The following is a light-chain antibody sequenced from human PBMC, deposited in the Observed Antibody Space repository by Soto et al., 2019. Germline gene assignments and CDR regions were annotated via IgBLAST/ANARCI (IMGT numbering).Light chain of an antibody. CDR3: QQYGSSRT. J-gene: IGKJ1*01. V-gene: IGKV3-20*01. CDR1: ETVNSNY. Sequence: DIVLTQSPGTLSLSPGERDTLSCRASETVNSNYLAWYQQKRGQAPRLLIYGASRRATGIPDRFSGSGSGTDFTLTITRLEPEDFAVYYCQQYGSSRTFGQGTKVEIK. CDR2: GAS.